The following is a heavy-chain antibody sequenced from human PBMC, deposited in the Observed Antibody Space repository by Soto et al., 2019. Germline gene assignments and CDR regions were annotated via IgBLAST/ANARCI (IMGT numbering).Heavy chain of an antibody. CDR2: IIPILGIA. Sequence: SVKVSCKASGGTFSSYTISWVRQAPGQGLEWMGRIIPILGIANYAQKFQGRVTITADKSTSTAYMELSSLRSEDTAVYYCARSGAFYDFWSGYSWFDPWGQGTLVTVS. V-gene: IGHV1-69*02. D-gene: IGHD3-3*01. CDR1: GGTFSSYT. J-gene: IGHJ5*02. CDR3: ARSGAFYDFWSGYSWFDP.